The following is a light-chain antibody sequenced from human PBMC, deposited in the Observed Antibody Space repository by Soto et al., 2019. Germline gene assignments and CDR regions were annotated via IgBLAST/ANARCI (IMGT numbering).Light chain of an antibody. J-gene: IGKJ3*01. CDR3: QQSYSTPPFT. CDR2: AAS. Sequence: DIQMTQSPSSLSASVGDRVTITCRASQSISNYLNWYQQKPGKAPKLLIYAASTLQGGVPSTFSGSGSGSYFTLTISSLQPEDFATYYCQQSYSTPPFTFGPGTKVDI. V-gene: IGKV1-39*01. CDR1: QSISNY.